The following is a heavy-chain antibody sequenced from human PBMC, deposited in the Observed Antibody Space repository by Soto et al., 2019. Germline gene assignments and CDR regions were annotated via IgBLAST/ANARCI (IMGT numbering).Heavy chain of an antibody. V-gene: IGHV4-59*01. Sequence: SETLSLTCTVSGGSISSYYWSWIRQPPGKGLEWIGYIYYSGSTNYNPSLKSRVTISVDTSKNQFSLKLSSVTAADTAVDYCARAPNDFWSGYYSMFYDYWGQGTLVTVSS. CDR2: IYYSGST. J-gene: IGHJ4*02. CDR3: ARAPNDFWSGYYSMFYDY. CDR1: GGSISSYY. D-gene: IGHD3-3*01.